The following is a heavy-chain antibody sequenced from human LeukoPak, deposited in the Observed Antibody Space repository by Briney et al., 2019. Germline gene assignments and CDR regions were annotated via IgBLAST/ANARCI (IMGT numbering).Heavy chain of an antibody. V-gene: IGHV1-24*01. Sequence: ASVTVSCKVSGYTLTELSMHWVRQAPGKGLEWMGGLYPEDGETIYAQNFQGRVTMTEDTYTETVYMELSSLRSEATAVYYCATLLGSGYSTLFDYWGQGTLVTVSS. D-gene: IGHD3-22*01. CDR3: ATLLGSGYSTLFDY. CDR1: GYTLTELS. CDR2: LYPEDGET. J-gene: IGHJ4*02.